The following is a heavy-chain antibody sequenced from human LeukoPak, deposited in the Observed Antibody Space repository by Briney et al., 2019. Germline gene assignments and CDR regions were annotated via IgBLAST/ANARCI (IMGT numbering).Heavy chain of an antibody. CDR1: GYSISSAYY. V-gene: IGHV4-38-2*02. CDR3: AKMTPVTSFQLLVLDS. Sequence: SETLSLTCTVSGYSISSAYYWGWIRQPPGKGLEWIGEISHSGSTNYNPSLESRVTVSVDNSKNQFSLKLSSVTAADTAVYYCAKMTPVTSFQLLVLDSWGPGTLVTISS. CDR2: ISHSGST. J-gene: IGHJ4*02. D-gene: IGHD4-11*01.